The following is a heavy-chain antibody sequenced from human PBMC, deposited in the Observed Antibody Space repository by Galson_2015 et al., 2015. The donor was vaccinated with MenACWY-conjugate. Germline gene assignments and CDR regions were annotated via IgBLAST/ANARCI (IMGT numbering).Heavy chain of an antibody. CDR2: ISSSSSTI. J-gene: IGHJ4*02. CDR1: GFTFSSYS. D-gene: IGHD2-15*01. CDR3: ARDRTVVVVAARITTFDY. V-gene: IGHV3-48*04. Sequence: SLRLSCAASGFTFSSYSMNWVRQAPGKGLEWVSYISSSSSTIYYADSVKGRFTISRDNAKNSLYLQMNSLRAEDTAVYYCARDRTVVVVAARITTFDYRGQGTLVTVSS.